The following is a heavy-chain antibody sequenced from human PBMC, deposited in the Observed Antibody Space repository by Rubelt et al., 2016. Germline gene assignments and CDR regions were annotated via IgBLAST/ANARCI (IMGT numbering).Heavy chain of an antibody. Sequence: QVQLVESGGGVVQPGRSLRLSCAASGFTFTSYAMHWVRQAPGMGLEWVAVISYDGSNKYYADSVKGRFTISRDNSRNTLLLQMNSLGTEDTAGYHCARGNSGSYCSYPYDYRGQGTLVTASS. CDR2: ISYDGSNK. V-gene: IGHV3-30*04. J-gene: IGHJ4*02. CDR3: ARGNSGSYCSYPYDY. CDR1: GFTFTSYA. D-gene: IGHD1-26*01.